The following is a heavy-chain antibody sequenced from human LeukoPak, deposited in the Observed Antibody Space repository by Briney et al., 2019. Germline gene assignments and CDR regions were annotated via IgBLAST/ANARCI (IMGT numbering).Heavy chain of an antibody. CDR3: ARTRSSSSSWYGQFDY. Sequence: SVKVSCKASGATFSSYAISWVRQAPGQGLEWMGGIIPIFGTANYAQKFQGRVTITADKSTSTAYMELSSLRSEDAAVYYCARTRSSSSSWYGQFDYWGQGTLVTVSS. D-gene: IGHD6-13*01. CDR2: IIPIFGTA. J-gene: IGHJ4*02. CDR1: GATFSSYA. V-gene: IGHV1-69*06.